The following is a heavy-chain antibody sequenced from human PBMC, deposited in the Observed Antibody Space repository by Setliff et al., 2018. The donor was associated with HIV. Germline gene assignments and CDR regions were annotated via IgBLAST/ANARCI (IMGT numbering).Heavy chain of an antibody. CDR3: ARLSVVTATRIYYFDY. V-gene: IGHV5-51*01. CDR1: EYSFSNYW. Sequence: GESLKISCKGSEYSFSNYWIAWVRQVPGKGLEWMGIIYPGDSDTRYSPSFQGQVTMSADKSINTAYLQWSSLKASDTAVYYCARLSVVTATRIYYFDYWGQGTLVTVSS. D-gene: IGHD2-21*02. J-gene: IGHJ4*02. CDR2: IYPGDSDT.